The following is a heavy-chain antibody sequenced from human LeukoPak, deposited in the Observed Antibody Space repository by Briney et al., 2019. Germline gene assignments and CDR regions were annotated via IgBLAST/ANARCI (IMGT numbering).Heavy chain of an antibody. CDR1: GGSISSSNW. Sequence: SETLSLTCAVSGGSISSSNWWSWVRQPQGKGLEWIGEIYRSGSTNYNPSLKSRVTISVDTSKNQFSLKLSSVTAADTAVYYCARYNYGNGFFDYWGQGTLVTVSS. D-gene: IGHD3-16*01. CDR2: IYRSGST. V-gene: IGHV4-4*02. J-gene: IGHJ4*02. CDR3: ARYNYGNGFFDY.